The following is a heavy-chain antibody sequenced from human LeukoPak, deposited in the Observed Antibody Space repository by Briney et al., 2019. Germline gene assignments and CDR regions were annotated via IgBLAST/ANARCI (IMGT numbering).Heavy chain of an antibody. CDR1: GGSISSYY. Sequence: PSETLSLTCTVSGGSISSYYWSWIRQPPGKGLEWIGYIYYSGSTNYNPSLKSRVTISVDTSKNQFSLKLSSVTAADTAVYYCARGGRYYDFWSGSRNWFDPWGQGTLVTVSS. CDR2: IYYSGST. CDR3: ARGGRYYDFWSGSRNWFDP. V-gene: IGHV4-59*01. D-gene: IGHD3-3*01. J-gene: IGHJ5*02.